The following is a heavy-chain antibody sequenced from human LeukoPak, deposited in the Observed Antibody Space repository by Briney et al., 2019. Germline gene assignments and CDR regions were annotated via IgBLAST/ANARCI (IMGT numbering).Heavy chain of an antibody. CDR1: GFSFSIYG. CDR2: IRYDGSNK. J-gene: IGHJ6*03. Sequence: GGSLRLPCAASGFSFSIYGIHWVRQAPGKGLEWVAFIRYDGSNKYYADSVKGRFTISRDNAKNSLFLQMNSLRAEDTAVYYCARVLRYCSGGNCYSGGLGYMDVWGKGTTVTISS. V-gene: IGHV3-30*02. CDR3: ARVLRYCSGGNCYSGGLGYMDV. D-gene: IGHD2-15*01.